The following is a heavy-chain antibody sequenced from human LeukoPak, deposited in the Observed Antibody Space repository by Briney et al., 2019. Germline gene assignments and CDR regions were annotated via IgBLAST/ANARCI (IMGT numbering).Heavy chain of an antibody. CDR2: ISSSSSYI. CDR1: GFTFSSYS. Sequence: GGSLRLSCAASGFTFSSYSMNWVRQAPGKGLEWVSSISSSSSYIYYADSVKGRFTISRDNAKNSLYLQMNSLRAEDTAVYYCARLPNIVVVPAAIEGVGDYWGQGTLVTVSS. CDR3: ARLPNIVVVPAAIEGVGDY. V-gene: IGHV3-21*01. J-gene: IGHJ4*02. D-gene: IGHD2-2*02.